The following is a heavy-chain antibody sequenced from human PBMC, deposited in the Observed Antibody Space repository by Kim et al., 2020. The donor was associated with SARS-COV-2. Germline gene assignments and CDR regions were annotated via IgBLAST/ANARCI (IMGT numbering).Heavy chain of an antibody. CDR3: ARADGAVAGTGFDP. V-gene: IGHV1-3*01. J-gene: IGHJ5*02. Sequence: SQKFQGRVTITRDTSASTAYMELSSLRSEDTAVYYCARADGAVAGTGFDPWGQGTLVTVSS. D-gene: IGHD6-19*01.